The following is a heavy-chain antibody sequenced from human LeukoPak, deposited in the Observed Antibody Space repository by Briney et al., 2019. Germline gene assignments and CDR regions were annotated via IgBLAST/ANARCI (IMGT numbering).Heavy chain of an antibody. V-gene: IGHV4-59*01. CDR1: GGSISSYY. Sequence: PSETLSPTCTVSGGSISSYYWSWIRQPPGKGLEWIGYIYYSGSTNYNPSLKSRVTISVDTSKNQFSLKLSSVTAADTAVYYCARDPGLDNWFDPWGQGTLVTVSS. CDR2: IYYSGST. CDR3: ARDPGLDNWFDP. J-gene: IGHJ5*02.